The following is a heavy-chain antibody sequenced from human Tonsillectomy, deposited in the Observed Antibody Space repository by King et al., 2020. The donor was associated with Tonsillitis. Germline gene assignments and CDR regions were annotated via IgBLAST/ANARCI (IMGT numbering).Heavy chain of an antibody. CDR2: INPNSGGT. J-gene: IGHJ5*02. CDR3: ARCSSGWYNWFDP. Sequence: QLVQSGAEVKKPGASVKVSCKASGYTFTGYYIHWVRQAPGQGLEWMGWINPNSGGTNYAQKFQGRVTMTRETSITTAYMELSSLRSDDTAVYYCARCSSGWYNWFDPWGQGTLVTVSS. CDR1: GYTFTGYY. D-gene: IGHD6-19*01. V-gene: IGHV1-2*02.